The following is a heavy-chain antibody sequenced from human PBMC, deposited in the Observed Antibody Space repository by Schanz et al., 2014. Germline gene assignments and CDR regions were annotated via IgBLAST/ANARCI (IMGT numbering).Heavy chain of an antibody. Sequence: QIQLVQSGPEVKKPGATVKVSCKASGYIFINSGISWVRQAPGQGLEWMGWISVYNHNKEYDQKFQGRVTMTTDTSTSTAYMALTDLRSDDTAVYDCARDRRFCDRVDLYDFDSWGQGTLVTVSS. CDR2: ISVYNHNK. CDR3: ARDRRFCDRVDLYDFDS. V-gene: IGHV1-18*01. J-gene: IGHJ4*02. D-gene: IGHD3-3*01. CDR1: GYIFINSG.